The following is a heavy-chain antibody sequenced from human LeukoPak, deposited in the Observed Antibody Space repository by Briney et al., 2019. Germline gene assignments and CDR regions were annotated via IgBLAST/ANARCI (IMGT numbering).Heavy chain of an antibody. Sequence: GGSLRLSWAASGFTFSSYEMNWVRQAPGRGREGVSYISSSGRPIYYADSVKGRFTISRDNAKNSLYLQMNRLSADETPVYYCASEMTTVFFDYWGQGTLVSVSS. J-gene: IGHJ4*02. CDR1: GFTFSSYE. CDR2: ISSSGRPI. CDR3: ASEMTTVFFDY. V-gene: IGHV3-48*03. D-gene: IGHD4-17*01.